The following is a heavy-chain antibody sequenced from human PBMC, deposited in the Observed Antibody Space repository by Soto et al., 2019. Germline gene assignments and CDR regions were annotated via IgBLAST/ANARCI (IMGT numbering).Heavy chain of an antibody. CDR2: IYYSGST. CDR1: GGSISSYY. Sequence: SETLSLTCTVSGGSISSYYWSWIRQPPGKGLEWIGYIYYSGSTNYNPSLKSRVTISVDTSKNQFSLKLSSVTAADTAAYYCARHKTTFWSTPGKMDVWGQGTTVTVSS. CDR3: ARHKTTFWSTPGKMDV. V-gene: IGHV4-59*01. D-gene: IGHD1-1*01. J-gene: IGHJ6*02.